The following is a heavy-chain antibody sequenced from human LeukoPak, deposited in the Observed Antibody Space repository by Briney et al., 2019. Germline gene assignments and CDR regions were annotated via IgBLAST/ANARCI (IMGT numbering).Heavy chain of an antibody. J-gene: IGHJ6*02. D-gene: IGHD6-13*01. CDR2: IWYDGSNK. CDR3: ARDLVLDRGYYYYGMDV. V-gene: IGHV3-33*01. CDR1: GFTFSSYG. Sequence: GGSLRLSCAASGFTFSSYGMHWVRQAPGKGLEWVAVIWYDGSNKYYADSVKGRFTTSRDNSKNTLYLQMNSLRAEDTAVYYCARDLVLDRGYYYYGMDVWGQGTTVTVSS.